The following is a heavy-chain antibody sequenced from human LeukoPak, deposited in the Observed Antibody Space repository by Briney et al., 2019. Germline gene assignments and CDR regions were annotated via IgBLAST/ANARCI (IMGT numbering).Heavy chain of an antibody. CDR3: ARTSIAARRANAFDI. V-gene: IGHV4-30-2*01. J-gene: IGHJ3*02. CDR1: GGSISSGGYS. CDR2: IYHSGST. D-gene: IGHD6-6*01. Sequence: TLSLTCAVSGGSISSGGYSWSWIRQPPGKGLEWIGYIYHSGSTYYNPSLKSRVTISVDRSKTQFSLKLSSVTAADTAVYYCARTSIAARRANAFDIWGQGTMVTVSS.